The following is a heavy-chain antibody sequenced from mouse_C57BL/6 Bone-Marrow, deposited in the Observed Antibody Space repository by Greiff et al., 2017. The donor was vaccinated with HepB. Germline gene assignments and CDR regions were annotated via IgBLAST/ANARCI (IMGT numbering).Heavy chain of an antibody. CDR1: GFTFNTYA. Sequence: EVQLVESGGGLVQPKGSLKLSCAASGFTFNTYAMHWVRQAPGKGLEWVARIRSKSSNYATYYADSVKDRFTISRDDSQSMLSLQMNNLITEDTAMYYCVGVDGYSAWFAYWGEGTLVTVSA. J-gene: IGHJ3*01. CDR3: VGVDGYSAWFAY. V-gene: IGHV10-3*01. D-gene: IGHD2-3*01. CDR2: IRSKSSNYAT.